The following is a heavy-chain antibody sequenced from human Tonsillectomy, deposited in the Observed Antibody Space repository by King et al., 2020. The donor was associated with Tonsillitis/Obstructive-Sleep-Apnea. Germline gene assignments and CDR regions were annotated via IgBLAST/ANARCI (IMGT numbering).Heavy chain of an antibody. V-gene: IGHV4-59*01. J-gene: IGHJ3*02. CDR3: AREGAVMNAFDI. Sequence: LQLQESGPGLVKPSETLSLTCTVSGGSISSYYWSWIRQPQGKGLECIGYIYYSGSTNYNPSLKSRVTISVDTSKNQFSLKLSSVTAADTAVYYCAREGAVMNAFDIWGQGTMVTVSS. CDR1: GGSISSYY. CDR2: IYYSGST. D-gene: IGHD2-8*01.